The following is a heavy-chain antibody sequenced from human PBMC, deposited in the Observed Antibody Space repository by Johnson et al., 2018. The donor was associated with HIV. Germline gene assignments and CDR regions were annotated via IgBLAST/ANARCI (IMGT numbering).Heavy chain of an antibody. CDR1: GFTFSSYG. D-gene: IGHD6-6*01. Sequence: QVQLVESGGGVVQPGRSLRLSCAASGFTFSSYGMHWVRQAPGKGLEWVAVISYDGSEQYYVDSVKGRFPISRDHAKNTLYLQMNSRRAEDKAVYYCAKSIAARIVGYSFDIWGQGTMVTVSS. V-gene: IGHV3-30*18. CDR2: ISYDGSEQ. CDR3: AKSIAARIVGYSFDI. J-gene: IGHJ3*02.